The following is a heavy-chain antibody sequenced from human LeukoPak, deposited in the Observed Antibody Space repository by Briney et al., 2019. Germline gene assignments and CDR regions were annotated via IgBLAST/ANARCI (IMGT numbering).Heavy chain of an antibody. CDR3: ARALDQYYDFWSGYYDY. Sequence: ASVKVSCKASGYTFTGYYMHWVRQAPGQGLEWMGWINPHSGGTNYAQKFQGRVTMTRDTSISTAYMELSRLRSDDTAVYYCARALDQYYDFWSGYYDYWGQGTLVTVSS. D-gene: IGHD3-3*01. V-gene: IGHV1-2*02. CDR1: GYTFTGYY. J-gene: IGHJ4*02. CDR2: INPHSGGT.